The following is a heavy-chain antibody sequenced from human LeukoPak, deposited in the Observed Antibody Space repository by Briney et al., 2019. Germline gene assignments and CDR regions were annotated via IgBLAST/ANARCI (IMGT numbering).Heavy chain of an antibody. D-gene: IGHD4-17*01. CDR1: GFTLSNAW. CDR3: ARTTVTTSPYNWFDP. Sequence: GGSLRLSCAASGFTLSNAWMNWVRQAPGKGLEWVSSISSSSSYIYYADSVKGRFTISRDNAKNSLYLQMNSLRAEDTAVYYCARTTVTTSPYNWFDPWGQGTLVTVSS. V-gene: IGHV3-21*01. CDR2: ISSSSSYI. J-gene: IGHJ5*02.